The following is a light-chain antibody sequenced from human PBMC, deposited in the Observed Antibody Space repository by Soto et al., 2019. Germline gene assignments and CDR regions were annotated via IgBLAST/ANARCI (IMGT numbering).Light chain of an antibody. V-gene: IGKV3-20*01. CDR3: QKYGGSPWT. CDR2: GAS. J-gene: IGKJ1*01. CDR1: QSVRSSY. Sequence: DIVLTQSPGTLSLSPGERATLSCRASQSVRSSYLAWYQQKPGQAPRLLVYGASSRATGIPDRFSGSGSGTDFTLTVSRLEPEDFAVYYCQKYGGSPWTFGQGTKVEIK.